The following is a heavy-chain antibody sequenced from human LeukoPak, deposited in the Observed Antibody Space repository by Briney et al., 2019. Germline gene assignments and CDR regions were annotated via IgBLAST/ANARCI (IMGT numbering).Heavy chain of an antibody. D-gene: IGHD6-13*01. CDR3: ARAQMPIAAAGSDY. CDR2: ISYDGSNK. Sequence: PGGSLRLSCAASGFAFNTYAMHWVRQAPGKGLEWVAVISYDGSNKYYADSVKGRFTISRDNSKNTLYLQMNSLRAEDTAVYYCARAQMPIAAAGSDYWGQGTLVTVSS. CDR1: GFAFNTYA. J-gene: IGHJ4*02. V-gene: IGHV3-30*19.